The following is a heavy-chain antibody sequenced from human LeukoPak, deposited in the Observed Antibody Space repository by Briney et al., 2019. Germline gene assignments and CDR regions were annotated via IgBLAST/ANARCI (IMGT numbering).Heavy chain of an antibody. CDR1: GFTFSSYA. CDR2: MSSTGSTI. J-gene: IGHJ4*02. D-gene: IGHD1-26*01. Sequence: GGSLRLSCAASGFTFSSYAMSWVRQAPGKGPEWVSYMSSTGSTIYYTDSVKGRFTISRDNAKNSLYLQMNSLRAEDTAVYYCARDRYSGSSDYYDHWGQGTLVTVSS. V-gene: IGHV3-48*04. CDR3: ARDRYSGSSDYYDH.